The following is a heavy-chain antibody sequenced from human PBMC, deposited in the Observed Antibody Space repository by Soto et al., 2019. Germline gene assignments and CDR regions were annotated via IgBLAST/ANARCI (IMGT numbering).Heavy chain of an antibody. CDR2: ISSSGSTI. J-gene: IGHJ3*02. Sequence: GGSLRLSCAASGFTFSDYYMSWIRQAPGKGLEWVSYISSSGSTIYYADSVKGRFTISMDNAKNSLYLQMNSLRAEDTAVYYCASPTYYYDSSGYSEAADAFDIWGQGTMVTVSS. D-gene: IGHD3-22*01. CDR3: ASPTYYYDSSGYSEAADAFDI. V-gene: IGHV3-11*01. CDR1: GFTFSDYY.